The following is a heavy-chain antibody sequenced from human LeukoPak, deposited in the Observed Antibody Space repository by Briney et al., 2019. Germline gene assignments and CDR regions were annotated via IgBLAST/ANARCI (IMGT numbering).Heavy chain of an antibody. Sequence: GGSLRLSCAASGFTVSSNYMSWVRQAPGKGLEWVSVIYSGGSTYYADSVKGRFTISRDNSKNTLYLQMNSLRAEDTAVYYCTRDSSGSDAFDIWGQGTMVTVSS. CDR3: TRDSSGSDAFDI. V-gene: IGHV3-53*01. CDR2: IYSGGST. D-gene: IGHD6-19*01. CDR1: GFTVSSNY. J-gene: IGHJ3*02.